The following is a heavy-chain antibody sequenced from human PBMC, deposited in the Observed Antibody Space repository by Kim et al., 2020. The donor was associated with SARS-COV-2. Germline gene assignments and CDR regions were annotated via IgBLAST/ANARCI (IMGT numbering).Heavy chain of an antibody. CDR3: ARGQWLAPSDY. Sequence: TKYSQKFQGRVTITRDTSASTAYMELSSLRSEDTAVYYCARGQWLAPSDYWGQGTLVTVSS. CDR2: T. J-gene: IGHJ4*02. D-gene: IGHD6-19*01. V-gene: IGHV1-3*01.